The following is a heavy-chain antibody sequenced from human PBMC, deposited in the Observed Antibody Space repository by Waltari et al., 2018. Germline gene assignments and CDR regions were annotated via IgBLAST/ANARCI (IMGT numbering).Heavy chain of an antibody. D-gene: IGHD3-10*01. CDR1: GFYFGDYA. J-gene: IGHJ4*02. Sequence: EVQLLESGGDLVQPGGSLRLSCVASGFYFGDYAMIWVRQAPGSGLQWISFISATSVGTYYPDSVKGRFTVSRDNSKNTMWLQMDGLTAEDTAVYFCAREGRIDVYFYYFDHWGPGTLVSVSS. CDR3: AREGRIDVYFYYFDH. V-gene: IGHV3-23*01. CDR2: ISATSVGT.